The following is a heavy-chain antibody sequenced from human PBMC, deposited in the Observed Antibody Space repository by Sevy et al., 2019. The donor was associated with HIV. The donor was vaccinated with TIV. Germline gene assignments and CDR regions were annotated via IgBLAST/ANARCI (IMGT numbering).Heavy chain of an antibody. CDR3: AREGCTKPHDY. CDR2: LSFGCGEI. V-gene: IGHV3-23*01. Sequence: GGSLRLSCAASGFTFRKYSMSWVRQPPGKGLEWVSTLSFGCGEINYAVSVKGRFTISRDNSESSVYLQMNNLRPEHTAVYYCAREGCTKPHDYWGQGPLVTVSS. D-gene: IGHD2-8*01. CDR1: GFTFRKYS. J-gene: IGHJ4*02.